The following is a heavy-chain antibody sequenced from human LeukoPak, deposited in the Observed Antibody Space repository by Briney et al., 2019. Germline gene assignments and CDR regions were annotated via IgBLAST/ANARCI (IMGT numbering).Heavy chain of an antibody. V-gene: IGHV1-2*02. CDR1: GYTFTGYY. J-gene: IGHJ4*02. Sequence: ASVKVSCKASGYTFTGYYMHWVRQAPGQGLEWMGWTNPNSGGTNYAQKFQGRVTMTRDTSISTAYMELSRLRSDDTAVYYCAREFSYYDILTGYAELGPFDYWGQGTLVTVSS. CDR3: AREFSYYDILTGYAELGPFDY. CDR2: TNPNSGGT. D-gene: IGHD3-9*01.